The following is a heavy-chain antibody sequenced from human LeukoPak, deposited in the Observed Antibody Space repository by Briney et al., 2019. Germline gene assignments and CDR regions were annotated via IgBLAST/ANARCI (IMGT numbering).Heavy chain of an antibody. CDR1: GGSISSGSYY. CDR2: IYTSGST. V-gene: IGHV4-61*02. J-gene: IGHJ5*02. Sequence: PSETLSLTCTVSGGSISSGSYYWSWIRQPAGKGLEWIGRIYTSGSTNYNPSLKSRVTISVGTSKNQFSLNLGSVTAADTAVYYCARDRAPYNWFDPWGQGTLVTVSS. CDR3: ARDRAPYNWFDP.